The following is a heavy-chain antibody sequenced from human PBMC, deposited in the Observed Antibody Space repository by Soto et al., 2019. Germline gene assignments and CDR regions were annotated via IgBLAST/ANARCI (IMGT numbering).Heavy chain of an antibody. J-gene: IGHJ4*02. V-gene: IGHV1-18*01. CDR3: ARESSYYYDSSGYGSDLRYFDY. CDR1: GYTFTSYG. Sequence: GASVKVSCKASGYTFTSYGIIWVRQAPGQGLEWMGWISAYNGNTNYAQKLQGRVTMTTDTSTSTAYMELRSLRSDDTAVYYCARESSYYYDSSGYGSDLRYFDYWGQGTLVTVSS. D-gene: IGHD3-22*01. CDR2: ISAYNGNT.